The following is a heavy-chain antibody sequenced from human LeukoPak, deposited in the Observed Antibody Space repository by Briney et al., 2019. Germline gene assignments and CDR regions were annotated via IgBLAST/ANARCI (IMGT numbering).Heavy chain of an antibody. CDR2: ISAYNGNT. V-gene: IGHV1-18*04. Sequence: ASVKVSCKASGYTFTGYYMHWVRQAPGQGLEWMGWISAYNGNTKYAQKLQGRVTMTTDTSTSTAYMELRSLRSDDTAVYYCARVERYPTELDDYWGQGTLVTVSS. CDR3: ARVERYPTELDDY. CDR1: GYTFTGYY. J-gene: IGHJ4*02. D-gene: IGHD1-1*01.